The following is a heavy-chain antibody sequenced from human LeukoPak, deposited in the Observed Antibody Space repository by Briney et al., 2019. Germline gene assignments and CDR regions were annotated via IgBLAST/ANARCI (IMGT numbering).Heavy chain of an antibody. Sequence: PGRSLRVSCAASGYTFNSYSLHWVRQAPGKGLEWVAIISYDGSNKYYADSVKGRFTISRDNSKNTLYLQMNSLRAEDTAVYYCAAHRPTWSYDFRDAFDTWGQGTMVTVSS. CDR1: GYTFNSYS. J-gene: IGHJ3*02. CDR3: AAHRPTWSYDFRDAFDT. D-gene: IGHD3-3*01. V-gene: IGHV3-30*04. CDR2: ISYDGSNK.